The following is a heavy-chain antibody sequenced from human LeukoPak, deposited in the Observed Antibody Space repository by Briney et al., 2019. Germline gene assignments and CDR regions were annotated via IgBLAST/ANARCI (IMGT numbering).Heavy chain of an antibody. CDR3: ARVSSSSWFYYMDV. V-gene: IGHV3-30*02. CDR2: IRYDGSNK. CDR1: GFTFSSYG. Sequence: GGSLRLSCAASGFTFSSYGMHWVRQAPGKGLEWVAFIRYDGSNKYYTDSVKGRFTISRDNSKNTLYLQMNSLRAEDTAVYYCARVSSSSWFYYMDVWGKGTTVTVSS. D-gene: IGHD6-13*01. J-gene: IGHJ6*03.